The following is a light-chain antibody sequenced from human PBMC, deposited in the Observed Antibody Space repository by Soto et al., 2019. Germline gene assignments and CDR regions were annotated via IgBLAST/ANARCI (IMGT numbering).Light chain of an antibody. J-gene: IGKJ1*01. CDR3: QQYGSSRT. Sequence: DIVMTQTPLSSPVTLGQPASISCRSSQSLVHSDGNTYLSWLQQRPGQPPRLLIYGASSRATGIPDRFSGSGSGTDFTLTISRLEPEDFAVYYCQQYGSSRTFGQGTKVDIK. CDR2: GAS. V-gene: IGKV2-24*01. CDR1: QSLVHSDGNTY.